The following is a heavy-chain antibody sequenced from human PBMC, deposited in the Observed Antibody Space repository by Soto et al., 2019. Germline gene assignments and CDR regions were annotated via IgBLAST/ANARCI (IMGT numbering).Heavy chain of an antibody. CDR1: GYIFTGYH. J-gene: IGHJ6*02. CDR2: INPNSGDT. D-gene: IGHD3-9*01. CDR3: ARDARGTRGFDEMDI. Sequence: ASVKVSCKASGYIFTGYHIHWVRQAPGRGLEWMGWINPNSGDTEYAQNFQGRVTMTRDTSFNLVYMEMSGLMSNDTAVYYCARDARGTRGFDEMDIWGQGTTVTVSS. V-gene: IGHV1-2*02.